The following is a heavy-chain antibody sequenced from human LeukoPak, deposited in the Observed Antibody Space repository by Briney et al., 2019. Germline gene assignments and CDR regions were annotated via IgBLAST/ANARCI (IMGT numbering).Heavy chain of an antibody. CDR1: GFTVSISY. J-gene: IGHJ4*02. CDR3: ARGLAPFDY. Sequence: GGSLRLSCAASGFTVSISYMNWVRQAPGKGLEWVSVIYSGGNTYYADSVKGRFTISRDNSKSTLYLQMNSLRAEDTAVYFCARGLAPFDYWGQGTLVTVSS. V-gene: IGHV3-53*01. D-gene: IGHD3-9*01. CDR2: IYSGGNT.